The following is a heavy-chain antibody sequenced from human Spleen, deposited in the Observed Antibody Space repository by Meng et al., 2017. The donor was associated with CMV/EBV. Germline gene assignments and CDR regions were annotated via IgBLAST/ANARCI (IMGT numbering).Heavy chain of an antibody. Sequence: SLTCAVSGASISNNNWWTWVRQTPGKGLEWIGEIYRSGTTNYNPSLKSRVTISVDKSKNHFSLNLRSVTAADTALYYCARDTGNYFDYWGQGTLVTVSS. CDR2: IYRSGTT. J-gene: IGHJ4*02. D-gene: IGHD2-8*02. V-gene: IGHV4-4*02. CDR3: ARDTGNYFDY. CDR1: GASISNNNW.